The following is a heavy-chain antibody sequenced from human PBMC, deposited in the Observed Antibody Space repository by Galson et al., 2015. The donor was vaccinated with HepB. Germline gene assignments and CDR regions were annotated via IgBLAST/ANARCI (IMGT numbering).Heavy chain of an antibody. Sequence: SETLSLTCTVSGGSISSSSYYWGWIRQPPGKGLEWIGSIYYSGSTYYNPSLKSRVTISVDTSKNQFSLKLSSVTAADTAVYYCAIVGYSSGWYVGPFDYWGQGTLVTVSS. CDR3: AIVGYSSGWYVGPFDY. D-gene: IGHD6-19*01. V-gene: IGHV4-39*01. CDR2: IYYSGST. J-gene: IGHJ4*02. CDR1: GGSISSSSYY.